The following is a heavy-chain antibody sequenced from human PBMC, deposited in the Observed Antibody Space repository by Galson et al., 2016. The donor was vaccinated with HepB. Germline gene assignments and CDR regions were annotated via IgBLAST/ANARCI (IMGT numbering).Heavy chain of an antibody. CDR1: GASMNTDY. J-gene: IGHJ3*02. CDR3: TRVFGQKCGGTTCFLGAFDI. V-gene: IGHV4-59*12. Sequence: SETLSLTCSVSGASMNTDYWTWIQQSPGQRLEWVGYVHHSGAANYNPSLKSRVTMSIDTSKNHFSLNLRSVTAADTAMYFCTRVFGQKCGGTTCFLGAFDIWGPGTRAIVSS. CDR2: VHHSGAA. D-gene: IGHD3/OR15-3a*01.